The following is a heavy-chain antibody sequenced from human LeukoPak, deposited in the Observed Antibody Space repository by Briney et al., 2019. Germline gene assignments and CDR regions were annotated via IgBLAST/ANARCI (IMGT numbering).Heavy chain of an antibody. D-gene: IGHD3-9*01. J-gene: IGHJ5*02. CDR1: GCTFSSSW. V-gene: IGHV3-74*01. CDR2: INSDASVT. CDR3: VSILAAS. Sequence: GGALILCCAAPGCTFSSSWMNWVRQAPGKGLSWVSRINSDASVTTYVDSVKDRFTISRDNAKNTLYLQMNSLRAEDTAVYYCVSILAASWGQGTLVTVSS.